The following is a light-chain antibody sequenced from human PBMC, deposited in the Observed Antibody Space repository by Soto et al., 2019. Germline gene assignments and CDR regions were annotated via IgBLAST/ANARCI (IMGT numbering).Light chain of an antibody. V-gene: IGLV2-14*01. J-gene: IGLJ2*01. CDR2: EVS. CDR1: SSDVGGYNY. CDR3: SSYTSSSTLVV. Sequence: QSALTQPASESGSPGQSITISCTGNSSDVGGYNYVSWYQQHPGKAPKLMIYEVSNRPSGVSNRFAGSKSVNTASLTISGLKAEDEADYYCSSYTSSSTLVVFGGGTKLTVL.